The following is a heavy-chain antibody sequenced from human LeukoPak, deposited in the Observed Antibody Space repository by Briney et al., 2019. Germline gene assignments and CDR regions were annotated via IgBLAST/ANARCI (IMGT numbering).Heavy chain of an antibody. CDR3: ARGVEPLAANTLAY. D-gene: IGHD1-14*01. V-gene: IGHV3-53*01. CDR2: LYSDGNT. J-gene: IGHJ4*02. CDR1: GFTVITND. Sequence: GGSLRLSCAASGFTVITNDMTWVRKAPGKGLEWVSVLYSDGNTKYADCVQGRFTISRDNSKNTLYLEMNSLSPDDTTVYYCARGVEPLAANTLAYWGQGTLVTVSS.